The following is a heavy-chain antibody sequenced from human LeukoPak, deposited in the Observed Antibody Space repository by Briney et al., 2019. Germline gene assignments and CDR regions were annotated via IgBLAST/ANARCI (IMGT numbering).Heavy chain of an antibody. CDR1: GFTFSSYA. V-gene: IGHV3-23*01. CDR2: ISGSGGST. CDR3: AKVARSITMIVVGLDY. Sequence: GGSLGLSCAASGFTFSSYAMSWVRQAPGKGLEWVSAISGSGGSTYYADSVKGRFTISRDNSKNTLYLQMNSLRAEDTAVYYCAKVARSITMIVVGLDYWGQGTLVTVSS. D-gene: IGHD3-22*01. J-gene: IGHJ4*02.